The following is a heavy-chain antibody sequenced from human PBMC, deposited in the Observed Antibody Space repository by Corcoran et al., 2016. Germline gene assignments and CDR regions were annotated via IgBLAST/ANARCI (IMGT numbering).Heavy chain of an antibody. J-gene: IGHJ4*02. CDR2: ISAYNGNT. Sequence: QVQLVQSGAEVKKPGASVKVFCKASGYTFTSYGISWVRQAPGPGLEWMGWISAYNGNTNYAQKLQGRVTMTTDTSTSTADMELRSLRSDGTAVDVGARVVGDYGDYGGVDYWGQGTLVTVSS. V-gene: IGHV1-18*01. CDR3: ARVVGDYGDYGGVDY. D-gene: IGHD4-17*01. CDR1: GYTFTSYG.